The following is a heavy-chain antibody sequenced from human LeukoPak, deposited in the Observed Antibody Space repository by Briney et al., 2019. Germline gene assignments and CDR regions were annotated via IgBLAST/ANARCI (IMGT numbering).Heavy chain of an antibody. CDR2: IRYDGSNK. CDR3: AKYQGGLRFFAD. CDR1: GFTFSSYG. Sequence: RAGGSLRLSCAASGFTFSSYGMHWVRQAPGKGLEWVAFIRYDGSNKYYADSVKGRFTISRDNSKNTLYLQMNSLRAEDTAVYYCAKYQGGLRFFADWGQGTLVTVSS. J-gene: IGHJ4*02. D-gene: IGHD3-3*01. V-gene: IGHV3-30*02.